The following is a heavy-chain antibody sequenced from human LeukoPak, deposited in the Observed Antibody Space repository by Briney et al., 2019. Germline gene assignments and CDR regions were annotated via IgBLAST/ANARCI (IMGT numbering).Heavy chain of an antibody. D-gene: IGHD3-10*01. CDR1: GFTSSSYA. J-gene: IGHJ4*02. V-gene: IGHV3-74*01. CDR2: INTDGSST. Sequence: GGSLRLSCAASGFTSSSYAMSWVRQAPGKGLVWVSRINTDGSSTNYVDSVKGRFTISRDNAKSTLYVQMNSLRAEDTAVYYCARGPRYSYGSASYYNGLFDSWGQGTLVTVSS. CDR3: ARGPRYSYGSASYYNGLFDS.